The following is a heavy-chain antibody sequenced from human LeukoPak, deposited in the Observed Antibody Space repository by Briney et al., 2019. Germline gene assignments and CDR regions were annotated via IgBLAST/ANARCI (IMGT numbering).Heavy chain of an antibody. D-gene: IGHD2-21*02. CDR3: ARLEVHSGGDCYTRWFDP. V-gene: IGHV4-59*11. CDR1: GGSIRSHY. CDR2: IYYSGST. Sequence: PSESLSLTCTVSGGSIRSHYWSWIRQPPGKGLEWIGYIYYSGSTTYTPSPKSRVTIYVDPSKNQFSLTLSSVTAADTPVYYCARLEVHSGGDCYTRWFDPWGQGTLVTVSS. J-gene: IGHJ5*02.